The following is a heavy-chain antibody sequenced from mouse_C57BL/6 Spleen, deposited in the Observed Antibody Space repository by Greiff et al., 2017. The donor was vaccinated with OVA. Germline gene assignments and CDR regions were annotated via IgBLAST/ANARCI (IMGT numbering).Heavy chain of an antibody. D-gene: IGHD1-1*01. V-gene: IGHV1-69*01. J-gene: IGHJ3*01. CDR1: GYTFTSYW. Sequence: QVQLQQPGAELVMPGASVKLSCKASGYTFTSYWMHWVKQRPGQGLEWIGEIDPSDSYTNYNQKFKGKSTLTVDKSSSTAYMQLSSLTSADSAVYYCARSGGSSGPWFAYWGQGTLVTVSA. CDR2: IDPSDSYT. CDR3: ARSGGSSGPWFAY.